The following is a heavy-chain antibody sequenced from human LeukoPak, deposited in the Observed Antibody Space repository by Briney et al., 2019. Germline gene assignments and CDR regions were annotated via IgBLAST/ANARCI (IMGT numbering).Heavy chain of an antibody. CDR2: LYSDGRT. CDR3: ARGGGYYPIDY. D-gene: IGHD1-26*01. Sequence: GGSLRLSCAASGFTVNSNYMNWVRQAPGKGLEWVSVLYSDGRTYYADSVKGRLTISRDTSKNALYLQVNSLRAEDTAIYYCARGGGYYPIDYWGQGTLVTVSS. V-gene: IGHV3-53*01. J-gene: IGHJ4*02. CDR1: GFTVNSNY.